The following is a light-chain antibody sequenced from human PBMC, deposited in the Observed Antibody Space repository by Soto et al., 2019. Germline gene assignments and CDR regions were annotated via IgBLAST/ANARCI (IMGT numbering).Light chain of an antibody. V-gene: IGKV3-15*01. CDR3: QHYYKWPPT. J-gene: IGKJ1*01. Sequence: DIVMTQSPATLSVSPGDRVTLSCRGSQTVSNNLAWYQQKPGQAPRLLISSASTRATGVPGRFTGSGSGTDFTLTISSLQSEDFDVYYCQHYYKWPPTFAQGTKVEI. CDR2: SAS. CDR1: QTVSNN.